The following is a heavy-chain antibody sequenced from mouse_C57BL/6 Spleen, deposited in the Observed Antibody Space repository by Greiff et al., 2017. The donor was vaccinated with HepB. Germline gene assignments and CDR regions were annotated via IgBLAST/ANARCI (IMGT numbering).Heavy chain of an antibody. CDR2: IHPNSGST. J-gene: IGHJ2*01. CDR1: GYTFTSYW. CDR3: ARSDYEYFDY. D-gene: IGHD2-13*01. Sequence: QVQLKQPGAELVKPGASVKLSCKASGYTFTSYWMHWVKQRPGQGLEWIGMIHPNSGSTNYNEKFKSKATLTVDKSSSTAYMQLSSLTSEDSAVYYCARSDYEYFDYWGQGTTLTVSS. V-gene: IGHV1-64*01.